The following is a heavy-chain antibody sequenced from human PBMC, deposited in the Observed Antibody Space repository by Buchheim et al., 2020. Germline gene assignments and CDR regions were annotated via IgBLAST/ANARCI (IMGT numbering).Heavy chain of an antibody. V-gene: IGHV3-30-3*01. Sequence: QVQLVESGGGVVQPGRSLRLSCAASGFTFSSYAMHWVRQAPGKGLEWVAVISYDGSNKYYADSVQGRLTIYRDNSKNTLYLQMNSLRAEDTAVYYCARGDITMIVVVIGIDYWGQGTL. J-gene: IGHJ4*02. CDR2: ISYDGSNK. D-gene: IGHD3-22*01. CDR1: GFTFSSYA. CDR3: ARGDITMIVVVIGIDY.